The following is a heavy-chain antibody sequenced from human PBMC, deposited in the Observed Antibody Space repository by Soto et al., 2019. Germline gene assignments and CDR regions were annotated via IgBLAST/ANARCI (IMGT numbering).Heavy chain of an antibody. CDR2: MNPNSGNT. CDR3: ARGLYSSTQESWWY. V-gene: IGHV1-8*01. J-gene: IGHJ4*02. Sequence: QVQLVQSGAEVKKPGASVKVSCKASGYTFTSYDINWVRQATGQGLEWMGWMNPNSGNTGYAQKFQGRVTMTRNTSISTAYRELSSLRSEDTAVYYCARGLYSSTQESWWYWGQGTLVTVSS. D-gene: IGHD6-13*01. CDR1: GYTFTSYD.